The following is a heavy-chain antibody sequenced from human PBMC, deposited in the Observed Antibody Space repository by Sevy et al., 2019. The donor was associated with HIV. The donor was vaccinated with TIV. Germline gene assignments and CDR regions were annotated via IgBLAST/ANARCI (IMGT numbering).Heavy chain of an antibody. CDR2: FSFGCGRI. Sequence: GGSLRLSCAASGFTFAKYSMSWVRQAPGKGLEWVSTFSFGCGRINYADSVKGRFTISKDDSKNRLFLQMNSLRAEDTATYFCAREGCTQPHDYWGPGTLVTVSS. J-gene: IGHJ4*02. CDR3: AREGCTQPHDY. V-gene: IGHV3-23*01. D-gene: IGHD2-8*01. CDR1: GFTFAKYS.